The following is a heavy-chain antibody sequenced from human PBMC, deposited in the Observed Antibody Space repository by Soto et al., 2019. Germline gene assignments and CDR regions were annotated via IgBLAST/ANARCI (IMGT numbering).Heavy chain of an antibody. CDR1: GFSLSTSGMR. CDR2: IDWDDDK. J-gene: IGHJ5*02. CDR3: ARSIVAAGNRWFDP. D-gene: IGHD6-13*01. V-gene: IGHV2-70*04. Sequence: GSGPTLVNPTHTLTLTCTFSGFSLSTSGMRVSWIRQPPGKALEWLARIDWDDDKLYSTSLKTRLTISKDTSKNQVVLTMTNMDPVDTATYYCARSIVAAGNRWFDPWGQGTLVTVSS.